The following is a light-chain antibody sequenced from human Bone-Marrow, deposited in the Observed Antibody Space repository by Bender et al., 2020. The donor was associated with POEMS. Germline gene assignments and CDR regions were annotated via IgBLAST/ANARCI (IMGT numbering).Light chain of an antibody. CDR3: CSYGGYSNWL. V-gene: IGLV2-23*01. CDR2: EGS. J-gene: IGLJ3*02. CDR1: STDIGSYNL. Sequence: QSALTQPASVSGSPGQSITISCTGTSTDIGSYNLVSWYQQHPGKAPKLMIYEGSKRPSGVSDRFSGSKSGNTASLTISGLQADDEADYYCCSYGGYSNWLFGRGTKLTVL.